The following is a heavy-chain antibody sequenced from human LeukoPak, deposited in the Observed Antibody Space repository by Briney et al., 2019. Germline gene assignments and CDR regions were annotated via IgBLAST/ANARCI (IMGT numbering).Heavy chain of an antibody. CDR2: IDYSGAT. D-gene: IGHD3-10*01. V-gene: IGHV4-59*01. Sequence: SETLSLTCTVSGGSISTYYWSWLRQPPGKGLEGIGYIDYSGATNYNPSLKSRVTMSVDTSKHQFSLKLSSVTAADTAVYYCARVGSYCFEYWGQGTLVTVSS. CDR3: ARVGSYCFEY. J-gene: IGHJ4*02. CDR1: GGSISTYY.